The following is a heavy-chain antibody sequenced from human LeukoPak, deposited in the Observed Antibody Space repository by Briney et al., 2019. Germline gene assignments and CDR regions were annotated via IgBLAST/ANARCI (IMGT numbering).Heavy chain of an antibody. CDR2: MNPNSGNT. D-gene: IGHD2-15*01. CDR3: ARGPIRRGMVAATLNWFDP. Sequence: ASVKVSCKASGYTFTSYDTNWVRQATGQGLEWMGWMNPNSGNTGYAQKFQGRVTITRNTSISTAYMELSSLRSEDTAVYYCARGPIRRGMVAATLNWFDPWGQGTLVTVSS. V-gene: IGHV1-8*03. CDR1: GYTFTSYD. J-gene: IGHJ5*02.